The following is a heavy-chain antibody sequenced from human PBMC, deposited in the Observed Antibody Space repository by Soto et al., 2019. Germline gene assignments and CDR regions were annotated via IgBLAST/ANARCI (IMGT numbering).Heavy chain of an antibody. D-gene: IGHD1-26*01. CDR3: ATRQEPSGMDV. CDR2: IIPILGIA. J-gene: IGHJ6*02. V-gene: IGHV1-69*02. CDR1: GGTFSSYT. Sequence: QVQLVHSGAEVKKPGSSVKVSCKASGGTFSSYTISWVRQAPGQGLEWMGRIIPILGIANYAQKLQSRVTITRIKTTCAEYMELSSLRSDDTGVYYCATRQEPSGMDVWGQGSTFTVSS.